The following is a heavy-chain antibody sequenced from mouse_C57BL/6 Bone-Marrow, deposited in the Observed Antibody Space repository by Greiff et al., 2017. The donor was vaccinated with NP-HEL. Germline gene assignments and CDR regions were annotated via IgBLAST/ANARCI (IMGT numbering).Heavy chain of an antibody. D-gene: IGHD1-1*01. V-gene: IGHV1-72*01. Sequence: QVQLQQSGAELVKPGASVKLSCKASGYTFTSYWMHWVKQRPGRGLEWIGRIDPNSGGTKYNEKFKSKATLTVDKPSSTAYMQLSSLTSEDSAVYYCARSSGPTTVVADYYAMDYWGQGTSVTVSS. CDR3: ARSSGPTTVVADYYAMDY. CDR1: GYTFTSYW. J-gene: IGHJ4*01. CDR2: IDPNSGGT.